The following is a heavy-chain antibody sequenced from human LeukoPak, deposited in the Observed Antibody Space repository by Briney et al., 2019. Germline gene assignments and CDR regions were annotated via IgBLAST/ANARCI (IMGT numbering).Heavy chain of an antibody. J-gene: IGHJ4*02. D-gene: IGHD2-15*01. CDR1: GFTFSSYG. CDR3: AKLPLGYCSGGSCYFDY. CDR2: ISGSGGST. Sequence: PGGSLRLSCAASGFTFSSYGMSWVRQAPGKGLEWVSAISGSGGSTYYADSVKGRFTISRDNSKNTLYLQMNSLRAEDTAVYYCAKLPLGYCSGGSCYFDYWGQGTLVTVSS. V-gene: IGHV3-23*01.